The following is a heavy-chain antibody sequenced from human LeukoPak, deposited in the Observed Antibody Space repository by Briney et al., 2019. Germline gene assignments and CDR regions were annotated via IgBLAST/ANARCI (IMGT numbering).Heavy chain of an antibody. CDR1: GFTFSSYW. J-gene: IGHJ3*02. D-gene: IGHD5-12*01. V-gene: IGHV3-7*02. CDR2: LKQDGSEK. CDR3: ASSGPRGDAFDI. Sequence: PGGSLRLSCAASGFTFSSYWMSWVRQAPGKGLEWVANLKQDGSEKYYVDSVKGRFTISRDNAKNSLYLQMNSLRAEDTAVYYCASSGPRGDAFDIWGQGTMVTVSS.